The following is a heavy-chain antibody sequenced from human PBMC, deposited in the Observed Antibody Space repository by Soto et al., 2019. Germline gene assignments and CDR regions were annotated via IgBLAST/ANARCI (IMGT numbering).Heavy chain of an antibody. V-gene: IGHV5-51*01. J-gene: IGHJ6*02. Sequence: GESLKISCKGSGYSFTSYWIGWVRQMPGKGLEWMGIIYPGDSDTRYSPSFQGQVTISADKSISTAYLQWSSLKASDTAMYYCARTSAAGKYYSGMDVWGRGTTVTVSS. CDR2: IYPGDSDT. CDR3: ARTSAAGKYYSGMDV. CDR1: GYSFTSYW. D-gene: IGHD6-13*01.